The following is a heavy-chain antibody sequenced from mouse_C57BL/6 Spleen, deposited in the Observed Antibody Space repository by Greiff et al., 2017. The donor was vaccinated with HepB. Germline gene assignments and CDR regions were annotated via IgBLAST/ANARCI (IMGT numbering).Heavy chain of an antibody. CDR2: ISSGGSYT. CDR1: GFTFSSYG. Sequence: DVQLVESGGDLVKPGGSLKLSCAASGFTFSSYGMSWVRQTPDKRLEWVATISSGGSYTYYPDSVKGRFTISRDNAKNTLYLQMSSLKSEDTAMYYCARGGYYYGSSPYYYAMDYWGQGTSVTVSS. V-gene: IGHV5-6*01. J-gene: IGHJ4*01. CDR3: ARGGYYYGSSPYYYAMDY. D-gene: IGHD1-1*01.